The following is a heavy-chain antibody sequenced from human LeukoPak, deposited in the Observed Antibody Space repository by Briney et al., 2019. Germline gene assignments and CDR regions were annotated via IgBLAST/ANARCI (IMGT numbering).Heavy chain of an antibody. CDR2: ISHSAATT. CDR3: ARAEDIVLMVYASVYYMDV. D-gene: IGHD2-8*01. CDR1: GFTFSSYA. V-gene: IGHV3-23*01. Sequence: PGGSLRLSCAASGFTFSSYAMSWVRLAPGKGLEWVSTISHSAATTYYGDSVKGRFTISRDNSKNSLYLQMNSLRAEDTAVYYCARAEDIVLMVYASVYYMDVWGKGTTVTVSS. J-gene: IGHJ6*03.